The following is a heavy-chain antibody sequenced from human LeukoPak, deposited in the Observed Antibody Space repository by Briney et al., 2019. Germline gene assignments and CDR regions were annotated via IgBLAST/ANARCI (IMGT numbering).Heavy chain of an antibody. D-gene: IGHD2-2*01. J-gene: IGHJ5*02. Sequence: GGSLRLSCAASGFTFSSYAMSWVRQAPGKGLEWVSAIGGSGGSTYYADSVKGRFTISRDNSKNTLYLQMNSLRAEDTAVYYCAKDGGPIVVVPAAWGQGTLVTLSS. V-gene: IGHV3-23*01. CDR1: GFTFSSYA. CDR3: AKDGGPIVVVPAA. CDR2: IGGSGGST.